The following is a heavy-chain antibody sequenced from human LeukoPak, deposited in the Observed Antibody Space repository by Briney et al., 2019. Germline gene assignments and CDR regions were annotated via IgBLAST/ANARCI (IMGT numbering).Heavy chain of an antibody. V-gene: IGHV1-8*01. J-gene: IGHJ4*02. CDR3: ARGRYCTNGVCYTRPPFDY. Sequence: ASVKVSCKASGYTFTSYDINWVRQATGQGLKWMGWMNPNSGNTGYAQKFQGRVTMTRNTSISTAYMELSSLRSEDTAVYYCARGRYCTNGVCYTRPPFDYWGQGTLVTVSS. D-gene: IGHD2-8*01. CDR1: GYTFTSYD. CDR2: MNPNSGNT.